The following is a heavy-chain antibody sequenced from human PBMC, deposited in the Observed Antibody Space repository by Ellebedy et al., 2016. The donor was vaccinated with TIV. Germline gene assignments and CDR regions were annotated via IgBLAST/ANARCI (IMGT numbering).Heavy chain of an antibody. D-gene: IGHD3-22*01. V-gene: IGHV3-21*01. CDR3: AKTYYSDTSGYGYYQYGMDV. CDR1: GFTFSSYS. CDR2: VSGNGGGT. Sequence: GGSLRLSCAASGFTFSSYSLNWVRQAPGKGLEWVSVVSGNGGGTNYADSVKGRFTISRYDAKNSLYLQMNSLRVEETAVYYCAKTYYSDTSGYGYYQYGMDVWGQGTTVTVSS. J-gene: IGHJ6*02.